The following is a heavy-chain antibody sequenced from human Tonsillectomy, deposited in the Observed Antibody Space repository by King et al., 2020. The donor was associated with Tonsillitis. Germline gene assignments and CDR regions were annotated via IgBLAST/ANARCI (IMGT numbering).Heavy chain of an antibody. J-gene: IGHJ6*03. CDR3: ARDPTARSIGFDYYYYYYMDV. V-gene: IGHV3-21*01. D-gene: IGHD6-19*01. CDR1: GFIFSGYS. Sequence: QLVQSGGGLVKPGGSLRLSCAASGFIFSGYSMNWVRQAPGKGLEWVSSISSRSSYIYYADSVKGRFTISRDNAKNSLYLQMNSLRADDTAVYYCARDPTARSIGFDYYYYYYMDVWGKGTTVTVSS. CDR2: ISSRSSYI.